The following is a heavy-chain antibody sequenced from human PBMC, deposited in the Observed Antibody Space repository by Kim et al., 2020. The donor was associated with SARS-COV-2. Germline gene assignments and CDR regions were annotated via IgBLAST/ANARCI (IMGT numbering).Heavy chain of an antibody. CDR1: GFTFSSYA. CDR2: ISGSGGST. J-gene: IGHJ5*02. CDR3: AKHPASIAAAGSDWFDP. D-gene: IGHD6-13*01. V-gene: IGHV3-23*01. Sequence: GGSLRLSCAASGFTFSSYAMSWVRQAPGKGLEWVSAISGSGGSTYYADSVKGRFTISRDNSKNTLYLQMNSLRAEDTAVYYCAKHPASIAAAGSDWFDPWGQGTLVTVSS.